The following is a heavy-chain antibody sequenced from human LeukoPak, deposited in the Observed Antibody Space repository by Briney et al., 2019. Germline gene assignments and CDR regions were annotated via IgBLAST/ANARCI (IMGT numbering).Heavy chain of an antibody. CDR3: AKDITWYPIVYYYYYGMDV. CDR2: IIPIFGTA. Sequence: GASVKVSCKASGGTFSSYAISWVRQAPGQGLEWMGGIIPIFGTANYAQKFQGRVTITTDESTSTAYMELSSLRSEDTAVYYCAKDITWYPIVYYYYYGMDVWGQGTTVTVSS. CDR1: GGTFSSYA. J-gene: IGHJ6*02. V-gene: IGHV1-69*05. D-gene: IGHD6-13*01.